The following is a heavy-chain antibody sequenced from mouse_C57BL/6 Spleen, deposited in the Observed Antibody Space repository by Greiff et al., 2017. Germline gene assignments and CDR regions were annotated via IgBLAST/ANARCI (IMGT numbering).Heavy chain of an antibody. CDR3: ARSIYYGNYYYAMDY. J-gene: IGHJ4*01. CDR2: INPSNGGT. CDR1: GYTFTSYW. V-gene: IGHV1-53*01. Sequence: VQLQQPGTELVKPGASVKLSCKASGYTFTSYWMHWVKQRPGQGLEWIGNINPSNGGTNYNEKLKSKATLTVDKSSSTADMQLSSLTSEDSAVYYCARSIYYGNYYYAMDYWGQGTSVTVSS. D-gene: IGHD2-1*01.